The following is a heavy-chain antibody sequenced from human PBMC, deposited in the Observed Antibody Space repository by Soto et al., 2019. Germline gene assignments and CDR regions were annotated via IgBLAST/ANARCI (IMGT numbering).Heavy chain of an antibody. D-gene: IGHD3-22*01. J-gene: IGHJ5*02. CDR2: IFYSGGT. CDR1: GGSILDSTYY. CDR3: ARQASGYYYGWFDP. Sequence: SETLSLTCTVSGGSILDSTYYWAWIRQFPGKGLEWIGTIFYSGGTFYTPSLKSRVTMSVDTSNNQFSLKLSSVTAADTAVYYCARQASGYYYGWFDPWRQGTLVTVSS. V-gene: IGHV4-39*01.